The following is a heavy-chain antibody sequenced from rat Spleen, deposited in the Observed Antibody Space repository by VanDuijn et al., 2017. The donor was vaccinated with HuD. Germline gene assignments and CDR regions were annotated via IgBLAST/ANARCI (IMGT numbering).Heavy chain of an antibody. Sequence: EVQLVESGGGLVQPGRSLKLSCAASGFTLSDYYMDWVRQAPTKGLEWVATITYDGSSTYYRDSVKGRFTISRNNAKSTLYLQMDSLRSEDTATYYCARSVFDYWGQGVMVTVSS. CDR3: ARSVFDY. CDR1: GFTLSDYY. CDR2: ITYDGSST. J-gene: IGHJ2*01. V-gene: IGHV5-29*01.